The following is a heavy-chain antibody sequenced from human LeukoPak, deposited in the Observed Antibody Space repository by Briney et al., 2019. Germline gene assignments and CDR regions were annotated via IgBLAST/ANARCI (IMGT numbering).Heavy chain of an antibody. CDR3: ARARGSWYYFDY. D-gene: IGHD6-13*01. J-gene: IGHJ4*02. V-gene: IGHV3-7*01. Sequence: GGSLRLSCAASGFTFSSYWMSWVRQAPGKGLKGVANIKQDGSEKYYVDSVKGRFTISRDNAKNSLYLQMNSLRAEDTAVYYCARARGSWYYFDYWGQGTLVTVSS. CDR2: IKQDGSEK. CDR1: GFTFSSYW.